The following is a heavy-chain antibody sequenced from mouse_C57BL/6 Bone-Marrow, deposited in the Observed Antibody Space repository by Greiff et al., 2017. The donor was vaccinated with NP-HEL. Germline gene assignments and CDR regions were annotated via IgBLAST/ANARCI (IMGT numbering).Heavy chain of an antibody. Sequence: VQLQQSGPELVKPGASVKISCKASGYSFTSYYIHWVKQRPGQGLEWIGWIYPGSGNTKYNEKFKGKATLTADTSSSTAYMQLSSLTSEDSAVYYCARPTTDAFAYWGQGTLVTVSA. D-gene: IGHD1-1*01. V-gene: IGHV1-66*01. CDR1: GYSFTSYY. CDR2: IYPGSGNT. J-gene: IGHJ3*01. CDR3: ARPTTDAFAY.